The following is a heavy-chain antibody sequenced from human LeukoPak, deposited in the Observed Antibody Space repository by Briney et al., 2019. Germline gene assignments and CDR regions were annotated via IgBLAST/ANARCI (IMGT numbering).Heavy chain of an antibody. CDR1: GFTFSSYA. Sequence: GGSLRLSCADSGFTFSSYAMSWVRQAPGKGLEWVSAISGSGGSTYYADSVKGRFTISRDNSKNTLYLQMNSLRAEDTAVYYCAKDNTYDFWSGYYTNFDYWGQGTLVTVSS. J-gene: IGHJ4*02. V-gene: IGHV3-23*01. CDR3: AKDNTYDFWSGYYTNFDY. D-gene: IGHD3-3*01. CDR2: ISGSGGST.